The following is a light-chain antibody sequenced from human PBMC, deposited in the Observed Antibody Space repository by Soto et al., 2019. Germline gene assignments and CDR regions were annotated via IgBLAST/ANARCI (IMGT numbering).Light chain of an antibody. CDR3: QQLNRYPKST. V-gene: IGKV1-17*01. CDR2: AQX. Sequence: DIHMTQSPSSLSASLGDRVTLPXRASQSVRIYFNWYQQEPGXXTKIXXXAQXSLQSGVPSRFRGSGSGKEFTLTISSLQPEYFATYYCQQLNRYPKSTFGQGTRLEI. CDR1: QSVRIY. J-gene: IGKJ5*01.